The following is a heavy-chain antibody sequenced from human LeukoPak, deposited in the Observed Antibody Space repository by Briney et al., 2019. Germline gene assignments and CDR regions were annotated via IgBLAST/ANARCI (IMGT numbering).Heavy chain of an antibody. J-gene: IGHJ4*02. CDR2: IKQDGSEK. CDR1: GFTFSSYW. D-gene: IGHD3-22*01. Sequence: GGSLRLSCAASGFTFSSYWMSWVRQAPGKGLEWVANIKQDGSEKYYVDSVKGRFTTSRDNAKNSLYLQMNSLRAEDTAVYYCARGGYDTVAGCDYWGQGTLVTVSS. CDR3: ARGGYDTVAGCDY. V-gene: IGHV3-7*01.